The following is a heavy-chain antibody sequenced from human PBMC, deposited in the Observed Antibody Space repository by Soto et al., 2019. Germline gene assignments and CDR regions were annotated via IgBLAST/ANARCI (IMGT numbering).Heavy chain of an antibody. CDR3: VRDQKYFRVNGNWFDS. CDR2: VSGNNGAS. V-gene: IGHV1-18*04. CDR1: GYTSADFG. Sequence: ASVKVSCKASGYTSADFGISWVRQAPGQGLEWMGWVSGNNGASNPAPKVQGRITMTLDTSTGVSYMALRSLRSDDTAIYYCVRDQKYFRVNGNWFDSWGQGTLVTVSS. D-gene: IGHD2-2*01. J-gene: IGHJ5*01.